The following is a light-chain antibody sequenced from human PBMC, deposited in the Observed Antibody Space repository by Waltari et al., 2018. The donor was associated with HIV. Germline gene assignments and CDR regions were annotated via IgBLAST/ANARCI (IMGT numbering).Light chain of an antibody. J-gene: IGLJ3*02. V-gene: IGLV2-8*01. Sequence: QSALTQPPSASGSPGQSVTISCTGTSSDVGNYNYVTWYQHHPGKAPKLMIYEVSKQPSGVPDRLSGSKSGNTASLALSGLHAEHEADYYCSSYAGSNNWLFGGGTKLTVL. CDR2: EVS. CDR3: SSYAGSNNWL. CDR1: SSDVGNYNY.